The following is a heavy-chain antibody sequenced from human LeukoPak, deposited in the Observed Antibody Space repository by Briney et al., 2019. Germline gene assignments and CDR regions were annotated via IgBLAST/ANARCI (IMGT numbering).Heavy chain of an antibody. V-gene: IGHV4-39*01. D-gene: IGHD3-22*01. CDR1: GGSISSSSYY. CDR3: ARHPRYYDSSGYYKLNYFDY. J-gene: IGHJ4*02. CDR2: IYYSGST. Sequence: SEILSLTCTVSGGSISSSSYYWGWIRQPPGKGLEWIGSIYYSGSTYYNPSLKSRVTISVDTSKNQFSLKLSSVTAADTAVYYCARHPRYYDSSGYYKLNYFDYWGQGTLVTVSS.